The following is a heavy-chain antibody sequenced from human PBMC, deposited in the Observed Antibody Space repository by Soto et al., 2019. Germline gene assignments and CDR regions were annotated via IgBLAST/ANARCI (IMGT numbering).Heavy chain of an antibody. J-gene: IGHJ3*02. D-gene: IGHD6-19*01. V-gene: IGHV4-39*01. CDR1: GGSISSSSYY. CDR2: IYYSGST. Sequence: SETLSLTCTVSGGSISSSSYYWGWIRQPPGKGLEWIGSIYYSGSTYYNPSLKSRVTISVDTSKNQFSLKLSSVTAADTAVYYCARWDRSVAGWGGQMPDAFDIWGQGTMVTVSS. CDR3: ARWDRSVAGWGGQMPDAFDI.